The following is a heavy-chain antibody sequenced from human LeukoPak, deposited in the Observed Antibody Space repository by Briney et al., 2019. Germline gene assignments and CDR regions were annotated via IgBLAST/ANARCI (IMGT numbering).Heavy chain of an antibody. CDR1: GGSISSYY. J-gene: IGHJ3*01. CDR2: IYYTGST. CDR3: ARDSPPTNGDYVDAFDL. Sequence: SETLSLTXTVSGGSISSYYWSWIRQPPGKGLEWIGYIYYTGSTDYNPSLESRVTISVDTSKNQFSLNLSYVTAADTAVYYCARDSPPTNGDYVDAFDLWGQGTMVTVSS. V-gene: IGHV4-59*01. D-gene: IGHD4-17*01.